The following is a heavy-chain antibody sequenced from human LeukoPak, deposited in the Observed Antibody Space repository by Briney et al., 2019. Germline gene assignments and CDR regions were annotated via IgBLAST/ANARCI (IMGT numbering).Heavy chain of an antibody. V-gene: IGHV3-21*01. CDR2: ISSSRSYI. Sequence: PGGSLRLSCAASGFTFSSYSMNWVRQAPGKGLEWVSSISSSRSYIYYADSVKGRFTISRDNAKNSLYLQMDSLRAEDTAVYYCARDKVVGAAYFDNWGQGTLVTVSS. J-gene: IGHJ4*02. CDR1: GFTFSSYS. CDR3: ARDKVVGAAYFDN. D-gene: IGHD1-26*01.